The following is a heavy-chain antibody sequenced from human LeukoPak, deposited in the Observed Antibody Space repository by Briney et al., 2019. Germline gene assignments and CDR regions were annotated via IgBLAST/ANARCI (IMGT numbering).Heavy chain of an antibody. D-gene: IGHD4-17*01. V-gene: IGHV3-48*01. J-gene: IGHJ4*02. CDR2: ISGSSNII. CDR1: GFSFSNHS. Sequence: GGSLRLSCAASGFSFSNHSMNWVRQAPGKGLEWVSYISGSSNIIYHANSVKGRFTISRDNAKNSLFLQMSGLRADDTAVYYCARDTNGDSDYWGQETLVTVSS. CDR3: ARDTNGDSDY.